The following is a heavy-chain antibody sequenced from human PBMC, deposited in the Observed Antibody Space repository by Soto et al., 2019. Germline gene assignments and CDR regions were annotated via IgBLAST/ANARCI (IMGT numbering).Heavy chain of an antibody. CDR2: ISSSSYI. CDR3: ARDRIAARLVYYYGMDV. D-gene: IGHD6-6*01. Sequence: PGGSLRLSCAASGFTFSSYSMNWVRQAPGKGLEWVSSISSSSYIYYADSVKGRFTISRDNAKNSLYLQMNSLRAEDTAVYYCARDRIAARLVYYYGMDVWGQGXTVTVYS. J-gene: IGHJ6*02. V-gene: IGHV3-21*01. CDR1: GFTFSSYS.